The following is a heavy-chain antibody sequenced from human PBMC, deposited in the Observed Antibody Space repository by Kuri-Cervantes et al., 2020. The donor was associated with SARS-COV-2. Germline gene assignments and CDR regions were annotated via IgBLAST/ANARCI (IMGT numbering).Heavy chain of an antibody. J-gene: IGHJ3*02. CDR1: GYSFTSYW. CDR3: ARPDMGSSGWPDAFDI. D-gene: IGHD6-19*01. CDR2: IHPGDSDT. V-gene: IGHV5-51*01. Sequence: GGSLRLSCKGSGYSFTSYWIGWVRQMPGKGLEWMGIIHPGDSDTRYSPSFQGQVTISADKSTSTAYLQWSSLKASDTAMYYCARPDMGSSGWPDAFDIWGQGTMVTVSS.